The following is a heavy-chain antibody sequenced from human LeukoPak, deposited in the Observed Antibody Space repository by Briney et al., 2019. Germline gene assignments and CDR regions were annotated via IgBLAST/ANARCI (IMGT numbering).Heavy chain of an antibody. D-gene: IGHD6-19*01. V-gene: IGHV1-69*04. CDR1: GGTFSSYA. CDR2: IIPILGIA. J-gene: IGHJ4*02. Sequence: SVKVPCKASGGTFSSYAISWVRQAPGQGLEWMGRIIPILGIANYAQKFQGRVTITADKSTSTAYMELRSLRSDDTAVYYCARESSGRIVPIDYWGQGTLVTVSS. CDR3: ARESSGRIVPIDY.